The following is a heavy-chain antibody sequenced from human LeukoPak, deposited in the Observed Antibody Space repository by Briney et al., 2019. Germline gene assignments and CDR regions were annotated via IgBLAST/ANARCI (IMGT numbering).Heavy chain of an antibody. D-gene: IGHD3-10*01. CDR2: ISAYNGNT. CDR1: GYTFTSYD. Sequence: GASVKVSCKASGYTFTSYDISWVRQAPGQGLEWMGWISAYNGNTNYAQKLQGRVTMTTDTSTSTAYMELRSLRSDDTAVYYCARVVLVGFGEQKGIDYSGHGTLVTASS. J-gene: IGHJ4*01. CDR3: ARVVLVGFGEQKGIDY. V-gene: IGHV1-18*04.